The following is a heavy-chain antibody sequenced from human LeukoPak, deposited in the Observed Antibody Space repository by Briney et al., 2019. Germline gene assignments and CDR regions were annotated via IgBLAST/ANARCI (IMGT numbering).Heavy chain of an antibody. V-gene: IGHV3-13*01. CDR3: ARGRGGDYDFWSGYGDAFDI. CDR1: GFTFSSYD. Sequence: QSGGSLRLSCAASGFTFSSYDMHWVRQATGKGLEWVSAIGTAGDTYYPGSVKGRFTISRENAKNSLYLQMNSLRAGDTAVYYCARGRGGDYDFWSGYGDAFDIWGQGTTVTVSS. J-gene: IGHJ3*02. D-gene: IGHD3-3*01. CDR2: IGTAGDT.